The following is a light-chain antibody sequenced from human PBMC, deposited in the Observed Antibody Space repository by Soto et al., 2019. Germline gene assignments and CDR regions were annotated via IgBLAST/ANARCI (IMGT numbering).Light chain of an antibody. Sequence: DIQMTQSPSSLSASVGDRVTITCRASQSISSYLNWFQQKPGKAPNLLIYAASILQSGVPSRFSGSGSGTDFTLTISSLQPEDFATYYCQHSYRTPFTFGGGTKV. CDR1: QSISSY. J-gene: IGKJ4*01. CDR2: AAS. CDR3: QHSYRTPFT. V-gene: IGKV1-39*01.